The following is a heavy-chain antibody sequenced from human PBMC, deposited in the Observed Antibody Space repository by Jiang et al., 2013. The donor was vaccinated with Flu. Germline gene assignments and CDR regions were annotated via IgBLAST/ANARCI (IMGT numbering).Heavy chain of an antibody. D-gene: IGHD3-16*02. J-gene: IGHJ4*02. Sequence: GAEVKKPGASVKVSCKASGYTFTSYYMHWVRQAPGQGLEWMGIINPSGGSTSYAQKFQGRVTMTRDTSTSTVYMELSSLRSEDTAVYYCAREPPTIMITFGGVIVSPDYWGQGTLVTVSS. CDR2: INPSGGST. CDR3: AREPPTIMITFGGVIVSPDY. V-gene: IGHV1-46*01. CDR1: GYTFTSYY.